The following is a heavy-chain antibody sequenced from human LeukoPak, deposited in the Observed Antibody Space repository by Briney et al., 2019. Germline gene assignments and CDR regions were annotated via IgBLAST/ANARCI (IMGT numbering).Heavy chain of an antibody. CDR3: ARDLEYSSSYYYYGMDV. D-gene: IGHD6-6*01. V-gene: IGHV6-1*01. CDR1: GDSVSSNSAA. J-gene: IGHJ6*02. Sequence: SQTLSLTCAISGDSVSSNSAAWTWIRQSPSRGLEWLGRAYYRSKWYNDYAVSLKSRITINPDPSKNQFSLQLNSVTPEDTAVYYCARDLEYSSSYYYYGMDVWGQGTTVTVSS. CDR2: AYYRSKWYN.